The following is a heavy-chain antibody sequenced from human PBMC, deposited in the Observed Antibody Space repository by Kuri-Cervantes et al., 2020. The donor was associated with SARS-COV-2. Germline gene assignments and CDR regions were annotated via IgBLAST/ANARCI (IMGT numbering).Heavy chain of an antibody. J-gene: IGHJ4*02. CDR2: IRSKAYGGIT. CDR3: ASEEVGATIDY. V-gene: IGHV3-49*04. Sequence: GGSLRLSSTASGFTFGDYAMSWVRQAPGKGLEWVGFIRSKAYGGITEYAASVKGRFTISRDDSKSIAYLQMNSLRAEDTAVYYCASEEVGATIDYWGQGTLVTVSS. D-gene: IGHD1-26*01. CDR1: GFTFGDYA.